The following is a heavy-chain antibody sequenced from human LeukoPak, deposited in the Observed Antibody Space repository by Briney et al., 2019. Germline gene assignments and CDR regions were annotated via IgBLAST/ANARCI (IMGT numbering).Heavy chain of an antibody. CDR2: IRYDGSNK. CDR3: AKRPIPIEKRRGDPYYYYYMDV. D-gene: IGHD3-16*01. Sequence: PGGSLRLPCAASGFTFSSYGMHWVRQAPGKGLEWVAFIRYDGSNKYYADSVKGRFTISRDNSKNTLYLQMNSLRAEDTAVYYCAKRPIPIEKRRGDPYYYYYMDVWGKGTTVTVSS. J-gene: IGHJ6*03. CDR1: GFTFSSYG. V-gene: IGHV3-30*02.